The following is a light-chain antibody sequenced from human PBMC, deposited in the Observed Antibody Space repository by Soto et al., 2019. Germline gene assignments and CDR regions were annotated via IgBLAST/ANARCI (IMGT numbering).Light chain of an antibody. V-gene: IGKV3-20*01. J-gene: IGKJ2*01. CDR3: QHYGYSLPNT. CDR2: GAT. Sequence: EMVLTQSPGTLSLSPGERVTLSCRASQSIAGRLAWYQQKPGQPPRLLMFGATNRATGVPDRFSGSGSGADFTLTISRLEPEDFAVYYCQHYGYSLPNTFGQGTKLESK. CDR1: QSIAGR.